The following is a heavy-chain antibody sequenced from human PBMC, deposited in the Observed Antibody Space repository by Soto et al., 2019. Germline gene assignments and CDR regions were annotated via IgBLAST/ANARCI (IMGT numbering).Heavy chain of an antibody. CDR1: GFTFSDSW. CDR3: VRGGSNYAS. D-gene: IGHD4-4*01. Sequence: EVQLVESGGGLVQPRGSLRLSCTASGFTFSDSWMTWVRQAPGKGLEWVARIKPDESEKKYADSVKGRFSISRDNAKNSMYLQMDSLRGDDTAVYYCVRGGSNYASRGQGTLVTVSS. J-gene: IGHJ4*02. V-gene: IGHV3-7*01. CDR2: IKPDESEK.